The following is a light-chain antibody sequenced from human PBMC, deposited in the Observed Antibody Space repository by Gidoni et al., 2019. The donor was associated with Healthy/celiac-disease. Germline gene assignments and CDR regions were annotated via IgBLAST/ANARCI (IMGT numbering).Light chain of an antibody. Sequence: QSVLTQPPSASGTPGQRVTISSSGSSSNIGSNTVNWYQQLPGTAPKLLIYSTNQRPSGVPDRFSGSKSGTSASLAISGLQSEDEADYYCAAWDDNLNGWVFGGGTKLTVL. CDR3: AAWDDNLNGWV. J-gene: IGLJ3*02. CDR2: STN. CDR1: SSNIGSNT. V-gene: IGLV1-44*01.